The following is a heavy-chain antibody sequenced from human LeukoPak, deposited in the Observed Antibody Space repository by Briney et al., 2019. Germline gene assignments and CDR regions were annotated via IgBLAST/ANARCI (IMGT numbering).Heavy chain of an antibody. D-gene: IGHD3-10*01. CDR2: INHSGST. Sequence: SETLSLTCAFYGGSFGGYYWSWIRQPPGKGLEWIGEINHSGSTNYNPSLKSRVTISVDTSKNQFSLKLSSVTAADTAVYYCASSGITPFDYWGQGTLVTVSS. CDR3: ASSGITPFDY. CDR1: GGSFGGYY. J-gene: IGHJ4*02. V-gene: IGHV4-34*01.